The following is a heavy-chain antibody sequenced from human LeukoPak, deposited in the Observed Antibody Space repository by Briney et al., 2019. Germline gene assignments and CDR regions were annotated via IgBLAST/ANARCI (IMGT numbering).Heavy chain of an antibody. CDR2: INFAGSSL. J-gene: IGHJ4*02. V-gene: IGHV3-74*01. D-gene: IGHD1-26*01. Sequence: PGGSLRLSCAASGFTFSTYRMNWVPQAPGKRLVWVSRINFAGSSLGYADSVKGRFTSSRDNAKYTLYLQMNSLRAEDTAVYYCARNWELDCWGQGTLVTVSS. CDR1: GFTFSTYR. CDR3: ARNWELDC.